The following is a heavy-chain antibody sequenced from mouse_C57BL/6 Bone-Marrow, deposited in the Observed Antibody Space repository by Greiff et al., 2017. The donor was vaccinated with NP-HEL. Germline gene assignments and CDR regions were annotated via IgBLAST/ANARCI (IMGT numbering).Heavy chain of an antibody. V-gene: IGHV7-3*01. D-gene: IGHD2-2*01. CDR1: FTFTDYY. CDR3: ARSSVTAPYWYFDV. CDR2: IRNKANGYTT. J-gene: IGHJ1*03. Sequence: DVKLVESGGGLVQPGGFTFTDYYMSWVRQPPGKALEWLGFIRNKANGYTTEYSASVMGRFTISRDNSQSILYLQMNALRAEDSATYYCARSSVTAPYWYFDVWGTGTTVTVSS.